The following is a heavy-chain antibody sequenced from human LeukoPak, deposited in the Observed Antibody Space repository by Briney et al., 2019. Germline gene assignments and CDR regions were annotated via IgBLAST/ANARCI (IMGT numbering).Heavy chain of an antibody. V-gene: IGHV3-21*01. CDR3: ARDYHYGLDV. CDR2: ISSSSSYK. J-gene: IGHJ6*02. CDR1: EFTFSSYS. Sequence: GGSLRLSCAASEFTFSSYSMNWVRQAPGKGLEWVSSISSSSSYKYYADSVKGRFTISRDNAKNTLFLQMNSLRAEDTAVYYCARDYHYGLDVWGQGTPVTVSS.